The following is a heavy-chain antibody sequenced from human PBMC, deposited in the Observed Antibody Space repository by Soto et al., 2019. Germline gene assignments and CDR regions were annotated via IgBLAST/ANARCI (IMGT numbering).Heavy chain of an antibody. J-gene: IGHJ6*03. CDR1: GFIFSDYY. CDR3: ARDVSPGRTSHYYMDV. Sequence: GGSLRLSCAASGFIFSDYYMNWIRQSPGKGLEWVAYVSRGANTIYYADSVKGRFTISRDNAKNSLYLQMNSLSAEDTAVYYCARDVSPGRTSHYYMDVWGEGTTVTVSS. V-gene: IGHV3-11*01. D-gene: IGHD2-15*01. CDR2: VSRGANTI.